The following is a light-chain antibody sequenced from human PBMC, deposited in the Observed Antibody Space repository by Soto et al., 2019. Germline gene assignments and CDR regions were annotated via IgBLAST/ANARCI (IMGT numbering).Light chain of an antibody. J-gene: IGKJ1*01. V-gene: IGKV1-12*01. CDR3: LQGYNFPRT. CDR2: SAS. CDR1: QDIGVR. Sequence: DLQMTQYPSFVSSSIGDRVTITCRASQDIGVRLAWFQQKPGKAPKYLIQSASSLQSGVPSTFSGSGSGTDFTLTTNSLNTEDFATYYCLQGYNFPRTFGQGTKVDIK.